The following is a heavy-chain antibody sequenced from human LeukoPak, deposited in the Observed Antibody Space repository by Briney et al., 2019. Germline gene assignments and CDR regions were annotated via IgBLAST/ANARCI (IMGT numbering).Heavy chain of an antibody. Sequence: GGSLRLSCAASGFTFSSYAMSWVRQAPGKGLEWVSSINSGGGNTFYADSVKGRFTISRSNSKNILYLQMNSLRPEDTAVYYRAKDRYSSGWGAAFDIWGQGTMVTVSS. J-gene: IGHJ3*02. D-gene: IGHD6-19*01. CDR3: AKDRYSSGWGAAFDI. CDR1: GFTFSSYA. V-gene: IGHV3-23*01. CDR2: INSGGGNT.